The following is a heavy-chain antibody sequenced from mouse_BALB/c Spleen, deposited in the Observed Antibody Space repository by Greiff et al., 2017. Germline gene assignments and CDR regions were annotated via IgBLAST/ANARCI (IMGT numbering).Heavy chain of an antibody. Sequence: EVQRVESGGGLVKPGGSLKLSCAASGFTFSSYAMSWVRQSPEKRLEWVAEISSGGSYTYYPDTVTGRFTISRDNAKNTLYLEMSSLRSEDTAMYYCARGGTTMISPYFDYWGQGTTLTVSS. CDR1: GFTFSSYA. D-gene: IGHD2-4*01. J-gene: IGHJ2*01. V-gene: IGHV5-9-4*01. CDR2: ISSGGSYT. CDR3: ARGGTTMISPYFDY.